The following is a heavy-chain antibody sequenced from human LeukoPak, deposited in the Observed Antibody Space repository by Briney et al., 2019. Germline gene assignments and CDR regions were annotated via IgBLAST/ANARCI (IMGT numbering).Heavy chain of an antibody. D-gene: IGHD3-10*01. CDR1: GGSFSGYY. V-gene: IGHV4-34*01. Sequence: KSSETLSLTCAVYGGSFSGYYWSWIRQPPGKGLEWIGEINHSGSTNYNPSLKSRVTISVDTSKNQFSLKLSSVTAADTAVYYCARGPIPLVPTGGMDVWGQGTTVTVSS. CDR2: INHSGST. CDR3: ARGPIPLVPTGGMDV. J-gene: IGHJ6*02.